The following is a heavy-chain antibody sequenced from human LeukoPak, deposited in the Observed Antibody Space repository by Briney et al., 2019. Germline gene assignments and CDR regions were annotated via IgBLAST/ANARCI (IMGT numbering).Heavy chain of an antibody. CDR3: AKDRAFIVGATLDY. CDR1: GFTFSSYN. J-gene: IGHJ4*02. CDR2: ISYSGGDK. V-gene: IGHV3-21*04. D-gene: IGHD1-26*01. Sequence: GGSLRLSCAASGFTFSSYNVNWVRQAPGKGLEWVSSISYSGGDKYYAASVKGRFTISRDNAKNSLYLQMNSLRAEDTAVYYCAKDRAFIVGATLDYWGQGTLVTVSS.